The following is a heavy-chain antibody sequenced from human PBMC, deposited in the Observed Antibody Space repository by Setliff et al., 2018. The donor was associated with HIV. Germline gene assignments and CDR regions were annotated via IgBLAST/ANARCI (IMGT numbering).Heavy chain of an antibody. CDR2: ILYDGSNK. Sequence: GGSLRLSCEASGFSFSSYTMNWVRQAPGKGLEWVAVILYDGSNKYYADSVKGRFTISRDNLKKRVYLQMSSLRAEDTAVYFCARSFPYYYESGGVYAMDVWGLGTTVTVSS. V-gene: IGHV3-30*04. CDR3: ARSFPYYYESGGVYAMDV. J-gene: IGHJ6*02. CDR1: GFSFSSYT. D-gene: IGHD3-22*01.